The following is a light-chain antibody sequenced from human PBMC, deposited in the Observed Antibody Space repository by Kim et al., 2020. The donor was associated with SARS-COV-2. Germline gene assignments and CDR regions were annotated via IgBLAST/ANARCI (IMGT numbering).Light chain of an antibody. J-gene: IGKJ4*01. CDR1: QSISSN. V-gene: IGKV3-15*01. CDR2: GAS. CDR3: QQYNNWPLT. Sequence: EVVMTQSPATLSVSPGERATLSCRASQSISSNLAWYQQKPGQAPRVLIYGASTRATGIPTSFNGSGSGTEFTLTISSLQSEDFAVYYCQQYNNWPLTFGGGTKVEIK.